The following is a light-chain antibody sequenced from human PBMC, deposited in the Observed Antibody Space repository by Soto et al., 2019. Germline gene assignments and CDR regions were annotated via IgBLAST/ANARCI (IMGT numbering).Light chain of an antibody. J-gene: IGKJ5*01. CDR2: DAS. Sequence: EIVLTQSPDTLSLSPWERATLSCWASHSVTTHLAWFQQRPGQTPRLLIYDASTRAPGIPARFSGRGSGADFTLTISSLEPEDFAVYYCQQYGSSPPITFGQGTRLEIK. CDR3: QQYGSSPPIT. CDR1: HSVTTH. V-gene: IGKV3-11*01.